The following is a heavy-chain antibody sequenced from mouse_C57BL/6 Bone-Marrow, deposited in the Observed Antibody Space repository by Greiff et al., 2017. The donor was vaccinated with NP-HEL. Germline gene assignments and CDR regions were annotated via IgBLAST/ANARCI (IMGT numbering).Heavy chain of an antibody. CDR2: INYDGSST. CDR1: GFTFSDYY. J-gene: IGHJ2*01. D-gene: IGHD1-1*01. Sequence: EVMLVESEGGLVQPGSSMKLSCTASGFTFSDYYMAWVRQVPEKGLEWVANINYDGSSTYYLDSLKSRFIISRDNAKNILYLQMSSLKSEDTATYYCARGGGYNYGSSYFDYWGQGTTLTVSS. CDR3: ARGGGYNYGSSYFDY. V-gene: IGHV5-16*01.